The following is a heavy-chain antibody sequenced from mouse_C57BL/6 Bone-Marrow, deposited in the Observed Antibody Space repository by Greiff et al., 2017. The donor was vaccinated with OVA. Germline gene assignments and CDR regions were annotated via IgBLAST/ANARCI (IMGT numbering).Heavy chain of an antibody. J-gene: IGHJ4*01. CDR3: TIITTVNAMDY. Sequence: EVMLVESGGGLVQPGGSMKLSCAASGFTFSDAWMDWVRQSPEKGLEWVAEIRNKANNHATYYAESVKGRFTISRDDSKSSVYLQMNSLRAEDNGIYYCTIITTVNAMDYWGQGTSVTVSS. CDR2: IRNKANNHAT. D-gene: IGHD1-1*01. CDR1: GFTFSDAW. V-gene: IGHV6-6*01.